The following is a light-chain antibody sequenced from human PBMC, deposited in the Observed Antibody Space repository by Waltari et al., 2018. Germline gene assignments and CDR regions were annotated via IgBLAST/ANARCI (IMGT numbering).Light chain of an antibody. V-gene: IGKV3-20*01. CDR1: QSLTKRY. CDR2: GAS. J-gene: IGKJ2*01. CDR3: QQYGSSILYT. Sequence: EVVFTQAPATLSFSPGGSGTLPCRATQSLTKRYLAWYQQKHGQAPRVLIYGASSRAARIPDRFSVSGSLTDFTLIISRLEPDDFAGYYCQQYGSSILYTFGQGTKLEIK.